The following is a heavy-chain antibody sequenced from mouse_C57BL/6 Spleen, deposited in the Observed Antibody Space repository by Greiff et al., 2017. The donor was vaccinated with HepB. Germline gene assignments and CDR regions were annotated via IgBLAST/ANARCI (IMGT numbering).Heavy chain of an antibody. V-gene: IGHV1-7*01. J-gene: IGHJ2*01. D-gene: IGHD1-1*01. Sequence: VQRVESGAELAKPGASVKLSCKASGYTFTSYWMHWVKQRPGQGLEWIGYINPSSGYTKYNQKFKDKATLTADKSSSTAYMQLSSLTYEDSAVYYCARWTTVVDYYFDYWGQGTTLTVSS. CDR1: GYTFTSYW. CDR2: INPSSGYT. CDR3: ARWTTVVDYYFDY.